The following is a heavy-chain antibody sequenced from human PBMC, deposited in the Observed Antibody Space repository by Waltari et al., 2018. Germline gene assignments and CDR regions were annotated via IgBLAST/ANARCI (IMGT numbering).Heavy chain of an antibody. CDR2: IRSSSDTI. V-gene: IGHV3-48*04. Sequence: EVQLVESGGGLVQPGGSLSLSCAASGFTFSSYSMNWVRQAPGKGLEWISYIRSSSDTIYYADSVKGRFTISRDNAKNSLYLQMNSLRVEDTAVYYCARGEYSLTYWGQGTLVTVPS. D-gene: IGHD6-6*01. CDR3: ARGEYSLTY. J-gene: IGHJ4*02. CDR1: GFTFSSYS.